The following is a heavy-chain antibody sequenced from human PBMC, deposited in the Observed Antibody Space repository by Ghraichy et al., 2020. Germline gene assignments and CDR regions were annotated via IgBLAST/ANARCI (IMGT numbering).Heavy chain of an antibody. D-gene: IGHD3/OR15-3a*01. V-gene: IGHV4-59*01. Sequence: SETLSLTCTVSGGSISSYYWSWIRQPPGKGLEWIGYIYYSGSTNYNPSLKSRVTISVDTSKNQFSLKLSSVTAADTAVYYCARVMDSGPYYYYYYMDVWGKGTTVTVSS. CDR2: IYYSGST. CDR3: ARVMDSGPYYYYYYMDV. J-gene: IGHJ6*03. CDR1: GGSISSYY.